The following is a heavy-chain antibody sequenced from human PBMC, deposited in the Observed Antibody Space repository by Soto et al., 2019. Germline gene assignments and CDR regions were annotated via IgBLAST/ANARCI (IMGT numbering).Heavy chain of an antibody. J-gene: IGHJ4*02. Sequence: QVQLVQSGAEVKKPGSSVKVSCKASGGTFSTYAITWVRQAPGQGLEWMGGIIPMFGTANYAQKFRGRVTVTADESTSTAHMELSSPRSEDTAVYYCARGWETVGTTTPFAYWGQGTLVTVSS. V-gene: IGHV1-69*01. D-gene: IGHD1-26*01. CDR2: IIPMFGTA. CDR1: GGTFSTYA. CDR3: ARGWETVGTTTPFAY.